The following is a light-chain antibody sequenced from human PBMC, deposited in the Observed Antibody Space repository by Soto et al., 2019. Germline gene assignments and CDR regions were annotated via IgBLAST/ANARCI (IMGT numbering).Light chain of an antibody. J-gene: IGLJ1*01. CDR1: MRDVGAYNL. Sequence: QSALTQPASVSGSAGQSITISCSGTMRDVGAYNLVSWYQQHPGTAPKLIIYEVRNRPSGISSRFSGSRSGNTASLTISGLQPEDEADYYCSSYTSSSTLVFGTGPKLTVL. V-gene: IGLV2-14*01. CDR2: EVR. CDR3: SSYTSSSTLV.